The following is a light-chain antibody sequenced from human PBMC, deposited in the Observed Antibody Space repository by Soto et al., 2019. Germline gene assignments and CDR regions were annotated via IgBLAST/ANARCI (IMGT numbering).Light chain of an antibody. J-gene: IGKJ1*01. Sequence: EIVLTQSPGTLSLSPGKRATLSCRASQSVSSNYLAWYQQKPGQAPRLLIYGVSSRATGIPDRFSGSGSGTDFTLTISRLEPEDFAVYYCQQYGRSPRTFGQGTKVEVK. V-gene: IGKV3-20*01. CDR3: QQYGRSPRT. CDR1: QSVSSNY. CDR2: GVS.